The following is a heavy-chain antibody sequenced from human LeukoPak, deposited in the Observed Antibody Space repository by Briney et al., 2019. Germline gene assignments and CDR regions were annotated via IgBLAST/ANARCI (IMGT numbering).Heavy chain of an antibody. CDR1: GYTFTGSF. V-gene: IGHV1-2*02. J-gene: IGHJ4*02. Sequence: ASVKVSCKASGYTFTGSFVHWVRQAPGQGLEWMGWINPNSGGTHYAQKFQGRVAMTRDTSTSTVYMELSRLRSDDTAVYYCARVWGAGYSYGYFDYWGQGTLVTVSS. CDR2: INPNSGGT. CDR3: ARVWGAGYSYGYFDY. D-gene: IGHD5-18*01.